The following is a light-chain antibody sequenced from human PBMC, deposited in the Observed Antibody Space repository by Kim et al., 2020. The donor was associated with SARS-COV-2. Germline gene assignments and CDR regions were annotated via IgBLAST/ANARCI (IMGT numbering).Light chain of an antibody. J-gene: IGKJ4*01. CDR3: LQDYNYPRT. CDR1: KCIRND. Sequence: SASVGDKVTITCRASKCIRNDLGWYQQKPGKAPKVLIYAASNLQSGVPSRFSGSGSGTDFTLTISSLQPEDFATYYCLQDYNYPRTFGGGTRVEI. CDR2: AAS. V-gene: IGKV1-6*01.